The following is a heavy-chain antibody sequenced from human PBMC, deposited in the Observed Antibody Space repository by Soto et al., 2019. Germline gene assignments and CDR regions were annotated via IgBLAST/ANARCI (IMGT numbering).Heavy chain of an antibody. CDR1: GYSFSGYW. V-gene: IGHV5-10-1*01. Sequence: GESLKISCKGSGYSFSGYWITWVRQKPGKGLEWMGRIDPSDSQTYYSPSLRGHVTISVTKSITTVFLQWSSLRASDTAMYYCARQIYDSDTGPNFQYYFDSWGQGTPVTVSS. J-gene: IGHJ4*02. CDR2: IDPSDSQT. CDR3: ARQIYDSDTGPNFQYYFDS. D-gene: IGHD3-22*01.